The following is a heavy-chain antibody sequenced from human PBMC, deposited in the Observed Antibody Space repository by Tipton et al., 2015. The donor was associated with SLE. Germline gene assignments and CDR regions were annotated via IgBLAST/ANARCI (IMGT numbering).Heavy chain of an antibody. D-gene: IGHD3-22*01. Sequence: QLVQSGGGLVQPGGSLRLSCAASGFTVSSYYMSWVRQAPGKGLEWVSVIHSVGSTFYADSVKGRFPIARHNSKNTRYLQMNSLRAEDSAVYYCDSKASSDYSFIYFWGQGTLVTVSS. J-gene: IGHJ4*02. CDR3: DSKASSDYSFIYF. CDR2: IHSVGST. CDR1: GFTVSSYY. V-gene: IGHV3-53*04.